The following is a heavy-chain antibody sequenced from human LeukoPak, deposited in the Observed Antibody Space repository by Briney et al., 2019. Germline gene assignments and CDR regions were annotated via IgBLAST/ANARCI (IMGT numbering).Heavy chain of an antibody. V-gene: IGHV4-59*01. CDR2: IYYSGST. J-gene: IGHJ4*02. Sequence: PSETLSLTCTVSGGSISSYYWSWIRQPPGKGLEWIGYIYYSGSTNYNPSLKSRVTISVDTSKNQFSLKLSSVTAADTAVYYCASHNYGSGYYDYWGQGTLVTVSS. CDR3: ASHNYGSGYYDY. D-gene: IGHD3-10*01. CDR1: GGSISSYY.